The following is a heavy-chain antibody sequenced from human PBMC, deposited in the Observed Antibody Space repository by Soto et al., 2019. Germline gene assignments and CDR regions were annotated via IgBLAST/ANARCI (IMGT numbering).Heavy chain of an antibody. J-gene: IGHJ5*02. CDR3: AKDTTAPLGWFDP. CDR2: IIPIFGTA. V-gene: IGHV1-69*13. Sequence: AASVKVSCKASGGTFSSYAISWVRQAPGQGLEWMGGIIPIFGTANYAQKFQGRVTITADESTSTAYMELSSLRSEDTAVYYCAKDTTAPLGWFDPWGQGTLVTVSS. CDR1: GGTFSSYA. D-gene: IGHD2-2*01.